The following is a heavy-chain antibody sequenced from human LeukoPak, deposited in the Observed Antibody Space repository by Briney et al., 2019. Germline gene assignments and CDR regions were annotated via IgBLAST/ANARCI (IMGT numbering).Heavy chain of an antibody. CDR3: ARALYDFWSGYYPIFDY. CDR2: ISSDENNK. D-gene: IGHD3-3*01. J-gene: IGHJ4*02. Sequence: HSGRSLRLSCAASGFTFSSYDMHWVRQAPGKGLEWVSVISSDENNKYYADSVKGRFTISRDNAKNSLYLQMSSLRAEDTAVYYCARALYDFWSGYYPIFDYWGQGTLVTVSS. V-gene: IGHV3-30*03. CDR1: GFTFSSYD.